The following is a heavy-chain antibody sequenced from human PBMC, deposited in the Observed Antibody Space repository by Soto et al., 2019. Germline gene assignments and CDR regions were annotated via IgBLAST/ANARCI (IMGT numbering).Heavy chain of an antibody. CDR3: SRVRLSIAVDDALDV. D-gene: IGHD3-3*02. J-gene: IGHJ3*01. Sequence: QVRLVESGGGVVQPGASLRLSCAASGFTFSAYVIHWVRQAAGKGLEWVASMTYDGATEYYADSVKGRFTMSRDNSKRALSLQMHSLRPDDTDVYYCSRVRLSIAVDDALDVWGQGTTVTVSS. CDR1: GFTFSAYV. CDR2: MTYDGATE. V-gene: IGHV3-30*14.